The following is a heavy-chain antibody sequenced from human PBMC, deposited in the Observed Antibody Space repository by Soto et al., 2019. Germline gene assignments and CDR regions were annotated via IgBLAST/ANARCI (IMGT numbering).Heavy chain of an antibody. Sequence: ASVKVSCKASGYTFTSYYMHWVRQAPGQGLEWMGIINPSGGSTSYAQKFQGRVTMTRDTSTSTVYMELSSLRSEDTAVYYCARAEIHSTIFGVVFNYGMDVWGQGTTVTVSS. CDR3: ARAEIHSTIFGVVFNYGMDV. CDR1: GYTFTSYY. J-gene: IGHJ6*02. CDR2: INPSGGST. D-gene: IGHD3-3*01. V-gene: IGHV1-46*01.